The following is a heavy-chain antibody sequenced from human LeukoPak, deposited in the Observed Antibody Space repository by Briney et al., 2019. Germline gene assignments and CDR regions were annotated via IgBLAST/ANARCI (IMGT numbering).Heavy chain of an antibody. V-gene: IGHV7-4-1*02. J-gene: IGHJ1*01. Sequence: ASVKVSCKASGGTFISYAISWVRQAPGQGLEWMGWINTNTENPTYAQGFIGRFVFSLDTSVSTAYLQISSLKAEDTAVYYCAGGGFHDSTGQYFWGQGTLVTVSS. CDR2: INTNTENP. D-gene: IGHD3-22*01. CDR3: AGGGFHDSTGQYF. CDR1: GGTFISYA.